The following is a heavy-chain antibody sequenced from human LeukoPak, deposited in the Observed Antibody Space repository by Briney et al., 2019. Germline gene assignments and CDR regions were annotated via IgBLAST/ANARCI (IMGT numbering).Heavy chain of an antibody. Sequence: GESLKISCKASGYSFTFTKNWIGWVRQMPGKGLEWMGIIYPGDSDTRYSPSFQGQVTISADKSISTAYLQWSSLKASDTAMYYCARHRQYQLLSRAFDVWGQGTMVTVSS. CDR3: ARHRQYQLLSRAFDV. CDR2: IYPGDSDT. D-gene: IGHD2-2*01. CDR1: GYSFTFTKNW. J-gene: IGHJ3*01. V-gene: IGHV5-51*01.